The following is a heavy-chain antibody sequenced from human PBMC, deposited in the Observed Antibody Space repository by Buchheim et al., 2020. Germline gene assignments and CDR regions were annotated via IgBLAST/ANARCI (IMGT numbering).Heavy chain of an antibody. CDR3: AKGADYYDFWSGYYPPFFDY. D-gene: IGHD3-3*01. J-gene: IGHJ4*02. V-gene: IGHV3-30*18. CDR2: ISYDGSNK. CDR1: GFTFSSYG. Sequence: QVQLVESGGGVVQPGRSLRLSCAASGFTFSSYGMHWVRQAPGKGLEWVAVISYDGSNKYYADSVKGRFTISRDNSKNTLYLQMNSLRAEDTAVYYCAKGADYYDFWSGYYPPFFDYWGQGTL.